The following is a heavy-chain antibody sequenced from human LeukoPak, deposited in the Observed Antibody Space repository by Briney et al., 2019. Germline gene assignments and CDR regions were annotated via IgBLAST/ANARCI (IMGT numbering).Heavy chain of an antibody. CDR1: GDSISSTSVA. D-gene: IGHD1-26*01. J-gene: IGHJ4*02. CDR2: TGYRSKWGY. V-gene: IGHV6-1*01. Sequence: SQTLSLTCVISGDSISSTSVAWNWIRQSPSRGLEWLARTGYRSKWGYNYADSVKSRISINPDTSKNQVSLQLNSVTPEDTAVYYCARDRLWAFDYWGRGTLVTVSS. CDR3: ARDRLWAFDY.